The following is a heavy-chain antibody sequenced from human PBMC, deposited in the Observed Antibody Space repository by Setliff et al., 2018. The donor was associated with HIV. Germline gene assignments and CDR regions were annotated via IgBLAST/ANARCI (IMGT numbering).Heavy chain of an antibody. Sequence: ASVKVSCKASGYTFTGYYIHWVRQAPGQGLEWMGRINPNNGGTNYAQKLQGRVTMTTDTSTSTAYMELRSLRSDDTAVYYCARDSEEWELLVYFQHWGQGTLVTVSS. J-gene: IGHJ1*01. CDR3: ARDSEEWELLVYFQH. CDR2: INPNNGGT. V-gene: IGHV1-2*06. D-gene: IGHD1-26*01. CDR1: GYTFTGYY.